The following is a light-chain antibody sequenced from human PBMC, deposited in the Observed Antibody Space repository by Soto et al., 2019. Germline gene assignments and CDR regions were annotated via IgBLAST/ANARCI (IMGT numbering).Light chain of an antibody. J-gene: IGKJ2*01. CDR1: ESVISDY. CDR2: GAS. Sequence: EIVLTQSPGTLSLSPGEGATLSCKASESVISDYLAWYQRKPGQAPRLLIYGASNRPTGISDRFSGSGSGTDFTLTITRLEPEDFAVYYCQQYVTPPFTFGQGTKLEIK. CDR3: QQYVTPPFT. V-gene: IGKV3-20*01.